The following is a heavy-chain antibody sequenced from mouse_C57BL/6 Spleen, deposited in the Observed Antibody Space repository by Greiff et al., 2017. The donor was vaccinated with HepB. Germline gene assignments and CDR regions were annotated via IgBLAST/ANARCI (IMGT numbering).Heavy chain of an antibody. CDR3: ARYYGSRSFAY. Sequence: EVMLVESGGGLVKPGGSLKLSCAASGFTFSDYGMHWVRQAPEKGLEWVAYISSGSSTIYYADTVKGRFTISRDNAKNTLFLQMTSLRSEDTAMYYCARYYGSRSFAYWGQGTLVTVSA. D-gene: IGHD1-1*01. CDR1: GFTFSDYG. J-gene: IGHJ3*01. CDR2: ISSGSSTI. V-gene: IGHV5-17*01.